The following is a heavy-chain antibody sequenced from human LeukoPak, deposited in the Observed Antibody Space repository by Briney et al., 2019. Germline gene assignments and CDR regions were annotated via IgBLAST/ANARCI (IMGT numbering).Heavy chain of an antibody. Sequence: GGSLRLSCAASAVTFSSYAMSWVRQAPGKGLEWVSGISDSGGTTYYADSVKGRFTISRYNSKNTMYLQMNSLRAEDTAVYYCAKRPYSSGYYHFDYWGQGTLVTVSS. CDR1: AVTFSSYA. CDR2: ISDSGGTT. V-gene: IGHV3-23*01. CDR3: AKRPYSSGYYHFDY. D-gene: IGHD3-22*01. J-gene: IGHJ4*02.